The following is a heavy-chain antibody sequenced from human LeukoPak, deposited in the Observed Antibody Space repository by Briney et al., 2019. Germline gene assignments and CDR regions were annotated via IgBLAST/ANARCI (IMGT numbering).Heavy chain of an antibody. J-gene: IGHJ4*02. CDR2: ISGNGGST. V-gene: IGHV3-23*01. CDR3: AKEYRRGNGNCGWFFDY. Sequence: AGSLRLSCAASGFTFSSYWMSWFRQPPGKGLELVSAISGNGGSTYYADSVKGRFTISRDKSKNTLYLQMNSLRAEDTAVYYCAKEYRRGNGNCGWFFDYWGQGTLVTVSS. CDR1: GFTFSSYW. D-gene: IGHD1-7*01.